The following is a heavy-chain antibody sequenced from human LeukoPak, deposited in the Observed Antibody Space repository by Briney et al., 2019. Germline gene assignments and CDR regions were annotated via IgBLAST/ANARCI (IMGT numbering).Heavy chain of an antibody. Sequence: GASVKVSCKASGYTFTSYDINWVRQAPGQGLEWMGWMNPNSGNTGYAQKFQGRVTMTRNTSISTASMELSSLRSEDTAVYYCARTYSSSWYDLGGATHAHFHYYYGMDVWGQGTTVTVSS. CDR1: GYTFTSYD. D-gene: IGHD6-13*01. J-gene: IGHJ6*02. CDR3: ARTYSSSWYDLGGATHAHFHYYYGMDV. V-gene: IGHV1-8*01. CDR2: MNPNSGNT.